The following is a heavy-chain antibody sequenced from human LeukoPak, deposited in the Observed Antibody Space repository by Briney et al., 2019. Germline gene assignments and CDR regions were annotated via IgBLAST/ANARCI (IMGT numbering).Heavy chain of an antibody. CDR2: IYSGGTT. CDR3: ARMLISSGYYVDS. CDR1: GFAVSSKY. D-gene: IGHD3-22*01. Sequence: GGSLRLSCAASGFAVSSKYMSWVRQAPGKGLEWVSVIYSGGTTYYADSVKGRFTISRDTSKNTLYLQMNSLRAEDPAVYYCARMLISSGYYVDSWGLGTLVTVSS. J-gene: IGHJ4*02. V-gene: IGHV3-53*01.